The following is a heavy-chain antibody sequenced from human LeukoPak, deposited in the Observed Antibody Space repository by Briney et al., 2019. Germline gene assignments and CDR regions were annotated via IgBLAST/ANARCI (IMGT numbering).Heavy chain of an antibody. D-gene: IGHD7-27*01. V-gene: IGHV1-2*04. J-gene: IGHJ6*02. CDR3: ARDRELGYYYYGMDV. CDR1: GYTFTGYC. Sequence: ASVKVSCKASGYTFTGYCMHWVRQAPGQGLEWMGWINPNSGGTNYAQKFQGWVTMTRDTSISTAYMELSRLRSDDTAVYYCARDRELGYYYYGMDVWGQGTTVTVSS. CDR2: INPNSGGT.